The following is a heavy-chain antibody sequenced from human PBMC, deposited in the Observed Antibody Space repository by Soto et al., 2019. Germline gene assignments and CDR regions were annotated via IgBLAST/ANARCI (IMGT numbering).Heavy chain of an antibody. CDR2: INPILSMS. D-gene: IGHD3-10*01. CDR1: GDTFSFYS. V-gene: IGHV1-69*02. Sequence: QVQLVQSGAEVKKPXXXVRVSCKASGDTFSFYSINWVRQAPGLGLEWMGRINPILSMSNYAQRFQGRVTVTADKSTSTAYMELSSLRSEDTAMYYCASSYGSGYRAFDYWGQGALVTVSS. J-gene: IGHJ4*02. CDR3: ASSYGSGYRAFDY.